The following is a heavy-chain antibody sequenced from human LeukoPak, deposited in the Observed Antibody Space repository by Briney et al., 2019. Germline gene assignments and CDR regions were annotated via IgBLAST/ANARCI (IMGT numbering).Heavy chain of an antibody. CDR1: GGSISSYY. V-gene: IGHV4-59*01. CDR3: ARTYYDPETDWFDP. D-gene: IGHD3-22*01. Sequence: KTSETLSLTCTVSGGSISSYYWSWIRQPPGKGLEWIGYIYYSGSTNYNPSLKSRVTISVDTSKNQFSLKLSSVTAADTAMYYCARTYYDPETDWFDPWGQGTLVTVSS. CDR2: IYYSGST. J-gene: IGHJ5*02.